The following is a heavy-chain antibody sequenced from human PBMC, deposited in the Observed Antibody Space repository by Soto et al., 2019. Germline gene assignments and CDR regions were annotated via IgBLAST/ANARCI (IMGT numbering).Heavy chain of an antibody. Sequence: EVQLLESGGGLVQPGESLRLSCVVSGFTFNNYAMNWVRQAPGKGLEWVSGISASGGSTYYADSVKGRFTISRDSSKHTLYLQMNSLRADDTAIYYCAIHFYYGSGSYYAVDYWGQGTLVTVSS. CDR1: GFTFNNYA. CDR2: ISASGGST. V-gene: IGHV3-23*01. D-gene: IGHD3-10*01. CDR3: AIHFYYGSGSYYAVDY. J-gene: IGHJ4*02.